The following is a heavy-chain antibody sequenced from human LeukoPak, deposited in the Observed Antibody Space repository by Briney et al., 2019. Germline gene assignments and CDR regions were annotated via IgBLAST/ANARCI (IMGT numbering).Heavy chain of an antibody. CDR1: GDSVSSNSAA. V-gene: IGHV6-1*01. D-gene: IGHD3-3*01. J-gene: IGHJ4*02. CDR2: TYYRSKWYN. CDR3: ARGPPTISGAWDY. Sequence: SQTLSLTCAISGDSVSSNSAAWNWIRQSPSRGLEWLGRTYYRSKWYNDYAVSVKSRITINPDTSKNQFSLQLNSETPEDAAVYYCARGPPTISGAWDYWGQGTLVTVSS.